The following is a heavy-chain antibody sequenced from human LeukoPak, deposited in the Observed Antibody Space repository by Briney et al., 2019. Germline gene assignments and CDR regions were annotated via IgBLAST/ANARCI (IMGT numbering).Heavy chain of an antibody. CDR2: MYHNGNT. CDR3: ARAPANYYMDV. Sequence: PSETLSLTCAVSGYSISSTYYWGWIRQPPGKGLEWTGSMYHNGNTYYSPSLRSRVAMSVDTSKNQFSLNLSSVTAADTAVYYCARAPANYYMDVWGKGTTVTVSS. J-gene: IGHJ6*03. V-gene: IGHV4-38-2*01. D-gene: IGHD2-8*01. CDR1: GYSISSTYY.